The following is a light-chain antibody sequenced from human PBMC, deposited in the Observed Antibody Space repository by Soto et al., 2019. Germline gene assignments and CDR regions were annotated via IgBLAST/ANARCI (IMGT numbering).Light chain of an antibody. Sequence: DIVMTQSPDSLAVSLGERATINCKSSQSVLYSSSNRNCLAWYQQKPGQPPKLLISWASTRESGVPDRFSGSGSGSEFTLTISGLQSEDFAVYYCQQGHNWPLTFGQGTRLEI. CDR3: QQGHNWPLT. CDR2: WAS. V-gene: IGKV4-1*01. J-gene: IGKJ2*01. CDR1: QSVLYSSSNRNC.